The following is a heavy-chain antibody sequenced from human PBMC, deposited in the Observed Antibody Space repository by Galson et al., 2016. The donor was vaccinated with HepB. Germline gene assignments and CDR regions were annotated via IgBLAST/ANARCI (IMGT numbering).Heavy chain of an antibody. J-gene: IGHJ5*02. D-gene: IGHD6-13*01. CDR1: GFTFSSFG. CDR3: AKGHSSNWPRNWFGP. CDR2: IDYSARTA. Sequence: SLRLSCAASGFTFSSFGMSWVRQAPGKGLEWVSTIDYSARTAYYADSVKGRFSISRDQSKNTLLLQMNSLSAEDTAVYFCAKGHSSNWPRNWFGPWGQGTLVTVSS. V-gene: IGHV3-23*01.